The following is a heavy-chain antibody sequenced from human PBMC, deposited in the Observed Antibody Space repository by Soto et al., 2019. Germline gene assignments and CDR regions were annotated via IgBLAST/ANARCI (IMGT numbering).Heavy chain of an antibody. D-gene: IGHD3-22*01. V-gene: IGHV1-24*01. CDR1: GYTLTELS. CDR3: ALITMRAREARKIYNWFDP. CDR2: FDPEDGET. J-gene: IGHJ5*02. Sequence: GASVKVSCKVSGYTLTELSMHWVRQAPGKGLEWMGGFDPEDGETIYAQKFQGRVTMTEDTSTDTAYMELSSLRSEDTAVYYCALITMRAREARKIYNWFDPWGQGTLVTVSS.